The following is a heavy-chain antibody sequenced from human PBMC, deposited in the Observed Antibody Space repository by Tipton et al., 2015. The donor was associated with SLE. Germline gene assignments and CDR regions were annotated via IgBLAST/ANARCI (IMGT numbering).Heavy chain of an antibody. Sequence: TLSLTCAVYGGSFSGYYWSWIRQPPGKGLEWIVEINHSGSTNYNPSLKSRVTISVDTSKNQFSLKLSSVTAADTAVYYCARAGILTGYYPYFDYWGQGNLVTVSS. J-gene: IGHJ4*02. CDR3: ARAGILTGYYPYFDY. V-gene: IGHV4-34*01. CDR2: INHSGST. D-gene: IGHD3-9*01. CDR1: GGSFSGYY.